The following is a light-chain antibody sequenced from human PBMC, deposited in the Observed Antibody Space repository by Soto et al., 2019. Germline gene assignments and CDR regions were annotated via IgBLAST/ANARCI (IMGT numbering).Light chain of an antibody. CDR1: QSISTW. J-gene: IGKJ1*01. CDR2: GAS. V-gene: IGKV1-5*01. CDR3: LQYNSNSWT. Sequence: DIQMTQSPSTLSASVGDRVTITCRASQSISTWLAWYQQKPGKAPKLLIYGASSLESGVPSRFSGSGSGTEFTLTINSLQPGDFATYYCLQYNSNSWTFGQGTKVAIK.